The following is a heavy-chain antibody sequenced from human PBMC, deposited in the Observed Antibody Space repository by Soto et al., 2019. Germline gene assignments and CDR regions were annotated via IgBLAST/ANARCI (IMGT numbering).Heavy chain of an antibody. V-gene: IGHV1-69*13. D-gene: IGHD4-17*01. Sequence: SVNVCCKSSGCTLSRYAISWVRQAPGQGLEWMGGIIPIFGTANHAQKFQGRVTITADESTRTAYMELSSLRSEDTAVYYCARGGDYGDVDAFDIWGQGTMVTVSS. CDR3: ARGGDYGDVDAFDI. J-gene: IGHJ3*02. CDR2: IIPIFGTA. CDR1: GCTLSRYA.